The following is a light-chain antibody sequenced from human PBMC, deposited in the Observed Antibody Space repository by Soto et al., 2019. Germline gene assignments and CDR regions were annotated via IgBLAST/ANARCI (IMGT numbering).Light chain of an antibody. CDR1: QSIGTY. V-gene: IGKV1-6*01. CDR3: LQDYNLPWT. J-gene: IGKJ1*01. CDR2: AAS. Sequence: IQMTQSPSSLPASVGDRISITCRASQSIGTYLSWYQRKPGKAPKLLIFAASTLYSGVPPRFSGSGSGTLFTLTISSLDPEDFATYFCLQDYNLPWTFGQGTKVDIK.